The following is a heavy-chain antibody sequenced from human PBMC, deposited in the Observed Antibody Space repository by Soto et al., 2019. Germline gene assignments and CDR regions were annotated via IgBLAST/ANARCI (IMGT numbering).Heavy chain of an antibody. CDR1: GGSISSSNW. J-gene: IGHJ4*02. CDR2: IYHSGST. CDR3: ARVYMVRGTIIRYFDY. D-gene: IGHD3-10*01. V-gene: IGHV4-4*02. Sequence: QVQLQESGPGLVKPSGTLSLTCAVSGGSISSSNWWSWVRQPPGKGLEWMGKIYHSGSTNYNPSIKSRVTISVDKCKNQFSLKLCSVTAVDTAVYYCARVYMVRGTIIRYFDYWGQGTMVTVSS.